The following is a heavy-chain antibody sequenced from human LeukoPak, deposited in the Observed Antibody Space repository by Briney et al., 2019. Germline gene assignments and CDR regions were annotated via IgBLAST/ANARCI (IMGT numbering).Heavy chain of an antibody. CDR3: AKRASIVGATGGHYGMDV. V-gene: IGHV3-30*18. CDR1: GFTFSSYG. Sequence: PGRSLTLSCAASGFTFSSYGMHWVRQAPGKGLEWVAVISSDGSNKYYADSVKGRFTISRDNSKNTLYLQMNSLRAEDTAVYYCAKRASIVGATGGHYGMDVWGQGTTVTVSS. J-gene: IGHJ6*02. D-gene: IGHD1-26*01. CDR2: ISSDGSNK.